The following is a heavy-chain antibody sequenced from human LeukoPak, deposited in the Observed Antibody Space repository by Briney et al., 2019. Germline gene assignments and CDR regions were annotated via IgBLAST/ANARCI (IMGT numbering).Heavy chain of an antibody. J-gene: IGHJ4*02. Sequence: GRSLRLSCAASGFTFDDYAMHWVRQAPGKGLEWVSGFSCNSGSIGYADSVKGRFTISRDNAKNSLYLQMNSLRAEDTALYYCAKCDNYDILTGHFDYWGQGTLVPVSS. CDR2: FSCNSGSI. CDR3: AKCDNYDILTGHFDY. CDR1: GFTFDDYA. D-gene: IGHD3-9*01. V-gene: IGHV3-9*01.